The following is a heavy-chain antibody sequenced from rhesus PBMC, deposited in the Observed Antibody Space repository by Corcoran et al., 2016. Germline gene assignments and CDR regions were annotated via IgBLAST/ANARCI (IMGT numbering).Heavy chain of an antibody. CDR3: ARGGYSRGIDY. CDR1: GYTLTDQD. Sequence: EAQLVQSGAEAKKPGAYVKIPSKGSGYTLTDQDRNWGRKVRGKGLEWMGLVNPEDVEADYAQKFQDRVTITADMSTDTAYMELSSLRSEDTAVYYCARGGYSRGIDYWGQGVLVTVSS. D-gene: IGHD6-13*01. CDR2: VNPEDVEA. V-gene: IGHV1-111*02. J-gene: IGHJ4*01.